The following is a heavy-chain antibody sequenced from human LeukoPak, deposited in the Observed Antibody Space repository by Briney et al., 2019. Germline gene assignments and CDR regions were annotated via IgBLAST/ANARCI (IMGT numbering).Heavy chain of an antibody. CDR2: ISYSGTT. CDR3: ARKEWAPYYFDY. V-gene: IGHV4-59*01. CDR1: GDSITHYY. Sequence: SETLSLTCTVSGDSITHYYWSWIRQPPGKGLEWIGYISYSGTTNYNPSLKSRVTISVDMSKNQFSLKLTSVTAADTAVYHCARKEWAPYYFDYWGQGALVTVSS. D-gene: IGHD3-3*01. J-gene: IGHJ4*02.